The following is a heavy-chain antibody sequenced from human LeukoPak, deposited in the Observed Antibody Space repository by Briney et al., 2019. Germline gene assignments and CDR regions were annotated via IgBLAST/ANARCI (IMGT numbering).Heavy chain of an antibody. CDR3: ARSRYYYDSSFRYYYYYGMDV. V-gene: IGHV1-69*13. CDR2: IIPIFGTA. J-gene: IGHJ6*02. CDR1: GGTFSSYA. Sequence: SVKVSCTASGGTFSSYAMSWVRQAPGQGLEWMGGIIPIFGTANYAQKFQGRVTITADESTSTAYMELGSLRSEDTAVYYCARSRYYYDSSFRYYYYYGMDVWGQGTTVTVSS. D-gene: IGHD3-22*01.